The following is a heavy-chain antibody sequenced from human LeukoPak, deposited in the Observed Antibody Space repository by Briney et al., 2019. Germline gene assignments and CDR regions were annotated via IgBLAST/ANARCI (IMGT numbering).Heavy chain of an antibody. V-gene: IGHV3-23*01. CDR2: ISGSGGST. Sequence: GGSLRLSCAASGFTFSSYAMSWVRQAPAKGLELVSAISGSGGSTYYADSVKGRFTISRDNSKNTLYLQMNSLRAEDTAVYYCAKVQPFYYYDSSGYYYFDYWGQGTLVTVSS. CDR1: GFTFSSYA. CDR3: AKVQPFYYYDSSGYYYFDY. D-gene: IGHD3-22*01. J-gene: IGHJ4*02.